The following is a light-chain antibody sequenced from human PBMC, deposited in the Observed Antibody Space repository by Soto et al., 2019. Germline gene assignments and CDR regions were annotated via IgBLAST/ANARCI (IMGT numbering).Light chain of an antibody. CDR2: SNN. V-gene: IGLV1-44*01. J-gene: IGLJ2*01. Sequence: QSVLTQPPSASGTPGQRVTISCSGSSSNIGSNYVNWYQHLPGTAPKLLIYSNNQRPSGFPDRFSGSKSDTSASLAVSGLQSEDEADYYCSAWDDSLNGRVFGGGTKLTVL. CDR1: SSNIGSNY. CDR3: SAWDDSLNGRV.